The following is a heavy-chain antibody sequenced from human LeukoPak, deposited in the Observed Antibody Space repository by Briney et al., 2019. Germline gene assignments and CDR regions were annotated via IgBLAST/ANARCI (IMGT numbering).Heavy chain of an antibody. D-gene: IGHD3-3*01. CDR2: INHSGST. Sequence: SETLSLTCAVYGGSFSGYYWSWIRQPPGKGLEWIGEINHSGSTNYNPSLKSRVTISVDTSKNQFSLKLSSVTAADTAVYYCARMSYYGFWSGPVDYWGQGTLVTVSS. J-gene: IGHJ4*02. CDR1: GGSFSGYY. V-gene: IGHV4-34*01. CDR3: ARMSYYGFWSGPVDY.